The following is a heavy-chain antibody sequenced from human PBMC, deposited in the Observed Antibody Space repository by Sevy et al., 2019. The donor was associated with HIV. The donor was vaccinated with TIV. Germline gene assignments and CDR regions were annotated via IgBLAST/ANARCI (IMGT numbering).Heavy chain of an antibody. J-gene: IGHJ4*02. CDR3: VKDQGWDLQGYFDY. V-gene: IGHV3-23*01. Sequence: GGSLRLSCAASGFPFSSYAMSWVRQAPGKGLEWVSVINGGGGGTYYAASVKGRFTISRDNSKNTLFLQMISLRAEDTAVYYCVKDQGWDLQGYFDYWGQGTLVTVSS. CDR2: INGGGGGT. D-gene: IGHD1-26*01. CDR1: GFPFSSYA.